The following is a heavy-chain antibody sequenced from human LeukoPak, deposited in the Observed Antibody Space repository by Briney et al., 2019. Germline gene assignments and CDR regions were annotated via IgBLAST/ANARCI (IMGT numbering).Heavy chain of an antibody. Sequence: GGSQRLSCAASGFTIDNYAMNWVRQAPGKGLEWVLGISGSGVNTYYADSVKGRFTISRDNSKNTLYLQLNSLRGEDTAIYYCAKDASSGTYFDYWGRGTPVTVS. CDR1: GFTIDNYA. D-gene: IGHD1-26*01. CDR3: AKDASSGTYFDY. V-gene: IGHV3-23*01. J-gene: IGHJ4*02. CDR2: ISGSGVNT.